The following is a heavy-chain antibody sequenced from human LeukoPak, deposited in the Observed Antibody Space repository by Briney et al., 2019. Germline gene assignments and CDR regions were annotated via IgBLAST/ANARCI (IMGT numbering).Heavy chain of an antibody. CDR2: MNPNSGNT. CDR1: GYTFTSYD. D-gene: IGHD6-19*01. J-gene: IGHJ5*02. V-gene: IGHV1-8*01. Sequence: ASVKVSCKAPGYTFTSYDINWVRQATGQGLEWMGWMNPNSGNTGYAQKFQGRVTMTSNTSISTAYMELSSLRSEDTAVYYCARRLPIAVAGRGLANWFDPWGQGTLVTVSS. CDR3: ARRLPIAVAGRGLANWFDP.